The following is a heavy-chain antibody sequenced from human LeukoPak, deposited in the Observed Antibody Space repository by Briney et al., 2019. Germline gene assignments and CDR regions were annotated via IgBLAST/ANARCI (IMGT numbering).Heavy chain of an antibody. CDR3: ARASVAGVPD. V-gene: IGHV1-69*05. CDR2: IIPIFGTA. Sequence: ASVKVSCKASGGTFSSYAISWVRQAPGQGLEWMGRIIPIFGTANYAQKFQGRVTITTDESTSTAYMELSSLRPEDTAVYYCARASVAGVPDWGQGTLVTVSS. J-gene: IGHJ4*02. CDR1: GGTFSSYA. D-gene: IGHD6-19*01.